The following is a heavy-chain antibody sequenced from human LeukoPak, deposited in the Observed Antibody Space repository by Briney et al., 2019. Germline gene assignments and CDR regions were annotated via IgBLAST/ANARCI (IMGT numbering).Heavy chain of an antibody. CDR1: GGSFSGYY. J-gene: IGHJ5*02. D-gene: IGHD2-2*02. CDR3: ARGLELGYCSGASCYIWFDP. CDR2: INHGGRT. V-gene: IGHV4-34*01. Sequence: SETLSLTCVVSGGSFSGYYWSWIRQPPGKGLEWIGEINHGGRTNYSPSLKGRVTISVDTSKNQFSLNLSSVTAADTAVYYCARGLELGYCSGASCYIWFDPWGQGTLSPSPQ.